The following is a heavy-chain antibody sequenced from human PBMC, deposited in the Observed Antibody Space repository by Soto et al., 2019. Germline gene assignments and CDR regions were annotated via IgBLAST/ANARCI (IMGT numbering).Heavy chain of an antibody. CDR1: GFTFSSYE. Sequence: GGSLRLSCAASGFTFSSYEMNWVRQAPGKGLEWVSYISSSGSTIYYADSVKGRFTISRDNAKNSLYLQMNSLRAEDTAVYYCARVRYFDWFKDFDYWGQGTLVTVSS. CDR3: ARVRYFDWFKDFDY. CDR2: ISSSGSTI. V-gene: IGHV3-48*03. J-gene: IGHJ4*02. D-gene: IGHD3-9*01.